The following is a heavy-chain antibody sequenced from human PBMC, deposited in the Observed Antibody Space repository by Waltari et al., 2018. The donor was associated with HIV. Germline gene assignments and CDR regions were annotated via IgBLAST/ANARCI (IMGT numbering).Heavy chain of an antibody. Sequence: QVQLVQSGAEVKKLAASVKIRCKASGYTLPGDYMHWGRQAPGQGLEWMGWINPDNGGTKYAQKFQGRVTMTRDTSISTAYMELSRLRSDDTAVYYCARDICNGGSCYSYYFDYWGQGTLVTVSS. J-gene: IGHJ4*02. CDR3: ARDICNGGSCYSYYFDY. V-gene: IGHV1-2*02. CDR1: GYTLPGDY. D-gene: IGHD2-15*01. CDR2: INPDNGGT.